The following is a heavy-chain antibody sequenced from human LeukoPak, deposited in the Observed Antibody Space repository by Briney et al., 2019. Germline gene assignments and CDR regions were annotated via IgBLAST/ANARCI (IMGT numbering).Heavy chain of an antibody. V-gene: IGHV4-59*01. Sequence: PSETLSLTCTVSGGSLSTYFWKWFRQPPGKGLEWIGYIYYSGSTNYSPSLKSRITISVDTAKNQFSLTLSSVTAADTAVYYCARNLVGTSWKYNWFDPWGQGTLVTVSS. CDR2: IYYSGST. D-gene: IGHD1-1*01. CDR3: ARNLVGTSWKYNWFDP. J-gene: IGHJ5*02. CDR1: GGSLSTYF.